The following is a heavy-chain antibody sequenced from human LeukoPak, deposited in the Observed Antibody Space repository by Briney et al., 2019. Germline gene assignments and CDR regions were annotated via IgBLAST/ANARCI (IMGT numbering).Heavy chain of an antibody. CDR2: ISFDGSKK. Sequence: GRSLRLSCAASGFIFSNYGMHWVRQAPGKGLEWVAIISFDGSKKHYADSVKGRFTISRDNSKNTLYLQMNSLRAEDTAVYYCAKGSRSTVVSDLDYWGQGTLVTVSS. CDR1: GFIFSNYG. J-gene: IGHJ4*02. CDR3: AKGSRSTVVSDLDY. V-gene: IGHV3-30*18. D-gene: IGHD4-23*01.